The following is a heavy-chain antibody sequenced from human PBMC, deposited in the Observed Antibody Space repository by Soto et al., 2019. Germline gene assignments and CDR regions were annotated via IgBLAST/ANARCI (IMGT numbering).Heavy chain of an antibody. J-gene: IGHJ2*01. CDR1: EDTFRNYA. CDR3: VSTKYDRSVYNYWYPIL. Sequence: QVELVQSGAEVKKPGSSVKVSCQASEDTFRNYAISWVRQAPGQGLEWMGGIIPIFGTAKYAQKFQGRVKITAHTGANTLQLEFSSLRSEKTAVYYFVSTKYDRSVYNYWYPILWGRGTLVTVSS. CDR2: IIPIFGTA. D-gene: IGHD3-22*01. V-gene: IGHV1-69*06.